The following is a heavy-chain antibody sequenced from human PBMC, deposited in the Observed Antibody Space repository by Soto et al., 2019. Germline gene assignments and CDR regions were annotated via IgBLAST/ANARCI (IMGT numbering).Heavy chain of an antibody. CDR2: INPSSGGT. CDR3: ARTAGLALTYFDL. CDR1: GYAFTNFH. Sequence: QVQLVQSGAEVEKPGASVTVSCKASGYAFTNFHVHWLRLAPGQGLERVGMINPSSGGTAYQQNFQGRVTMTRDTSTSTVYMVLSSLRSEDTAVYYCARTAGLALTYFDLWGQGTPVTVAS. J-gene: IGHJ4*02. D-gene: IGHD3-9*01. V-gene: IGHV1-46*01.